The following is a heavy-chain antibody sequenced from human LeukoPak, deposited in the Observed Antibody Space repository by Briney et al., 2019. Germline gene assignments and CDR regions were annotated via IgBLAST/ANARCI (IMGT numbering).Heavy chain of an antibody. Sequence: GGSLRLSCAASGFTFSSYGMHWVRQAPGKGLEWLAVIWYDGGNKYYADSVEGRFTISRDNSKYTLYLQMNSLRAEDTAVYYCTAGSGSYRIDYWGQGTLVIVSS. J-gene: IGHJ4*02. CDR1: GFTFSSYG. CDR3: TAGSGSYRIDY. V-gene: IGHV3-33*01. CDR2: IWYDGGNK. D-gene: IGHD3-10*01.